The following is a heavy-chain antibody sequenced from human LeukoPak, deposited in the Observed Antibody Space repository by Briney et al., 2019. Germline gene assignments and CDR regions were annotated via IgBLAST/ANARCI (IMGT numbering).Heavy chain of an antibody. Sequence: PGGSLRLSCAASGFTFNTYAIHWVRQAPGKGLEWVADISYDGNYKYYADYVKGRFTISRDDSKNTVYLQMNSLRTEDTAFYYCARARKRLFGATESDLWGQGTLVTVSS. CDR2: ISYDGNYK. D-gene: IGHD1-26*01. V-gene: IGHV3-30-3*01. CDR3: ARARKRLFGATESDL. CDR1: GFTFNTYA. J-gene: IGHJ4*02.